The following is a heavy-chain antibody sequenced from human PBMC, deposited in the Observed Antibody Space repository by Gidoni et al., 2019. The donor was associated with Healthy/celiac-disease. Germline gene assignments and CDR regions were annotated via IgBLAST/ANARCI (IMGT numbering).Heavy chain of an antibody. D-gene: IGHD5-12*01. CDR2: IYTSGST. V-gene: IGHV4-61*02. Sequence: QVQLQESGPGLVKPSQTLSLTCTVSGGSISSGSYYWSWIRQPAGKGLEWIGRIYTSGSTNYNPSLKSRVTISVDTSKNQFSLKLSSVTAADTAVYYCARDGYNSGWGQGTLVTVSS. CDR3: ARDGYNSG. J-gene: IGHJ4*02. CDR1: GGSISSGSYY.